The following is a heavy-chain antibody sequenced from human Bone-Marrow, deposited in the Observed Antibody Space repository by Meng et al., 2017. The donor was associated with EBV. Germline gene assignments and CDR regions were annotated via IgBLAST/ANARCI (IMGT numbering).Heavy chain of an antibody. CDR2: IYWDDET. CDR3: AHRRSDSGWFGY. Sequence: QITLKESVPTLINPPPTPPLTCTFSGFSLSTSGMGVAWIRQPPGKALEWLALIYWDDETRYSPALKNRLTVTKDSSKNQVVFRMANLDPADTATYYCAHRRSDSGWFGYWGQGTLVTVSS. CDR1: GFSLSTSGMG. V-gene: IGHV2-5*02. D-gene: IGHD6-19*01. J-gene: IGHJ4*02.